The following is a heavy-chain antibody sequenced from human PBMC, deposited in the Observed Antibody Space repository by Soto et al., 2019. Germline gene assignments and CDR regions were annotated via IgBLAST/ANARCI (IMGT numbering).Heavy chain of an antibody. CDR1: GCTFSSYA. J-gene: IGHJ3*02. Sequence: GASVKVSCKASGCTFSSYAISWVRQAPGQGLEWMGGIIPIFGTANYAQKFQGRVTITADESTSTAYMELSSLRSEDTAVYYCARNYYDSSGYLLGDAFDIWGQGTMVTVSS. CDR2: IIPIFGTA. D-gene: IGHD3-22*01. V-gene: IGHV1-69*13. CDR3: ARNYYDSSGYLLGDAFDI.